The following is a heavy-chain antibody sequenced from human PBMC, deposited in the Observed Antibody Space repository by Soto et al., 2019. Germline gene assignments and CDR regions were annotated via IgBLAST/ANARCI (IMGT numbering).Heavy chain of an antibody. CDR3: AKDPTYGDYEDYFDY. V-gene: IGHV3-30*18. CDR2: ISYDGSNK. J-gene: IGHJ4*01. Sequence: GGSLRLSCAASGFTFSSYGMHWVRQAPGKGLEWVAVISYDGSNKYYADSVKGRFTISRDNSKNTLYLQMNSLRAEDTAVYYCAKDPTYGDYEDYFDYWGQGTLVTVSS. CDR1: GFTFSSYG. D-gene: IGHD4-17*01.